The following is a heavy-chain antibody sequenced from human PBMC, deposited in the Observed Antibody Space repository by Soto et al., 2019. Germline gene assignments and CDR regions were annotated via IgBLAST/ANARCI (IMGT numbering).Heavy chain of an antibody. J-gene: IGHJ4*02. CDR3: ARGGGYSYGPYYFDY. CDR2: IYYTGST. Sequence: QVPLQESGPGLLTPSQTLSLTCSVSGGFISSEGYYWSWFRQPPGKGLEWVGDIYYTGSTYYHPSLKSRLTMSRDTSRSQFSLKLNSVTAADTAVYFCARGGGYSYGPYYFDYWGQGALVTVSS. D-gene: IGHD5-18*01. CDR1: GGFISSEGYY. V-gene: IGHV4-31*03.